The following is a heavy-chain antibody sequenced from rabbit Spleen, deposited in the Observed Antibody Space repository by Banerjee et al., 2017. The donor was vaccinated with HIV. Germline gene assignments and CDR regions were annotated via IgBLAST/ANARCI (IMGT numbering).Heavy chain of an antibody. CDR1: GFDFSSYG. CDR3: VRGASDSGYYSL. D-gene: IGHD1-1*01. J-gene: IGHJ3*01. V-gene: IGHV1S47*01. CDR2: IDPIFGST. Sequence: QEQLGESGGGLVQPGGSLKLSCKASGFDFSSYGVSWVRQAPGKGLEWIGYIDPIFGSTYYASWVNGRFTISSHNAQNTLYLQLNSLTAADTATYFCVRGASDSGYYSLWGQGTLVTVS.